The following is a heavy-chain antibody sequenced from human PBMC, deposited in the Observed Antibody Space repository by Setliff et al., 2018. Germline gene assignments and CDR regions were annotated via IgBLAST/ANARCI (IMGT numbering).Heavy chain of an antibody. D-gene: IGHD2-15*01. Sequence: PGGSLRLSCEASGFSFSNYAMNWVRQAPGKGLEWFASFSSRNDYIYHADSVKGRFTISRDNSKNTLYLQMNSLRPEDTAVYYCARTCSGSGCYARLESWGQGTPVTVSS. V-gene: IGHV3-21*01. CDR3: ARTCSGSGCYARLES. CDR2: FSSRNDYI. CDR1: GFSFSNYA. J-gene: IGHJ4*02.